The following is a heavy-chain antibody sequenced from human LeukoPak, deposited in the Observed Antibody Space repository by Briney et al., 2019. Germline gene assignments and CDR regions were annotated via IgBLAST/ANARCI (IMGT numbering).Heavy chain of an antibody. D-gene: IGHD6-19*01. CDR3: ARMEERWPSNY. Sequence: GASVKVSCKASGGTFSSYAISWVRQAPGQGLEWMGRIIPILGIANYAQKFQGRVTITADKSTSTAYMELSSLRSEDTAVYYCARMEERWPSNYWGQGTLVTVSS. V-gene: IGHV1-69*04. CDR2: IIPILGIA. CDR1: GGTFSSYA. J-gene: IGHJ4*02.